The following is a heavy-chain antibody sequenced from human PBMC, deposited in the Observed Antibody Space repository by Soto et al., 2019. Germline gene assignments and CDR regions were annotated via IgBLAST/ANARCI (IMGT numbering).Heavy chain of an antibody. CDR2: IIPIFGTA. CDR3: ASDLKRSFDSSGHGYYYYGMGV. J-gene: IGHJ6*02. Sequence: SVKVSCKASGGTFSSYAISWVRQAPGQGLEWMGGIIPIFGTANYAQKVQGRVTITADESTTTAYMELSSLRSEDTAVYYCASDLKRSFDSSGHGYYYYGMGVWHQGTRGTVSS. V-gene: IGHV1-69*13. CDR1: GGTFSSYA. D-gene: IGHD3-22*01.